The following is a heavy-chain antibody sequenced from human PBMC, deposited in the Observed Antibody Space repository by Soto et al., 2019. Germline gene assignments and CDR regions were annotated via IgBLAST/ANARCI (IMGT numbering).Heavy chain of an antibody. CDR3: VKAGGGSSWYFALGPNYYGMDV. V-gene: IGHV1-18*01. Sequence: ASVKVSCKTSGYTFTRYGISWVRQAPGQGLEWMGWISGYDGRTNFAQKVQDRVTMTTDTSTSTVYMELRSLSSDDTAVYYCVKAGGGSSWYFALGPNYYGMDVWGQGTTVTVSS. CDR1: GYTFTRYG. CDR2: ISGYDGRT. D-gene: IGHD6-13*01. J-gene: IGHJ6*02.